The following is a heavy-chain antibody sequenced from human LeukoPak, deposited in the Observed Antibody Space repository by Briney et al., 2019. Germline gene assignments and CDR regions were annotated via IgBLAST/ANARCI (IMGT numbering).Heavy chain of an antibody. J-gene: IGHJ4*02. D-gene: IGHD2-21*02. CDR2: ISWNSGSI. V-gene: IGHV3-9*01. CDR1: GFTFDGYA. CDR3: ARGDPGAY. Sequence: PGRSLRLSCAASGFTFDGYAMHWVRQAPGKGLEWVSGISWNSGSIGYADSVKGRFTISRDNSKNTLYLQMNSLRAEDTAVYYCARGDPGAYWGQGTLVTVSS.